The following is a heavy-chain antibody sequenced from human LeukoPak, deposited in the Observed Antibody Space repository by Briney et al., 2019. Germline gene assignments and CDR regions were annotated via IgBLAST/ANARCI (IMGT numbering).Heavy chain of an antibody. CDR1: GYSFTDYY. J-gene: IGHJ5*02. D-gene: IGHD2-21*01. CDR3: ARADRLHGGPYLIGP. Sequence: TVKLSCTISGYSFTDYYMHWVRQAPGQGLEWMGWINPNSGGTSSAQKFQGRVTMTRDTSITTVYMEVRWLTSDDTAIYYCARADRLHGGPYLIGPWGLGTLVTVSS. V-gene: IGHV1-2*02. CDR2: INPNSGGT.